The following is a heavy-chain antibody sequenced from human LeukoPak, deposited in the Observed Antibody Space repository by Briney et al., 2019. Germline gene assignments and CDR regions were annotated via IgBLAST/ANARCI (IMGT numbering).Heavy chain of an antibody. V-gene: IGHV1-2*02. CDR1: GYTFTDYY. D-gene: IGHD1-14*01. J-gene: IGHJ4*02. CDR3: ASSPSYIRY. CDR2: INPNSGDT. Sequence: ASVKVSCKASGYTFTDYYIHWVRQAPGQGLEWMGWINPNSGDTNYAQNFQGRVTMTRDTSISTAYMGLSRLTSGDTAVYYCASSPSYIRYWGQGTLVTVSS.